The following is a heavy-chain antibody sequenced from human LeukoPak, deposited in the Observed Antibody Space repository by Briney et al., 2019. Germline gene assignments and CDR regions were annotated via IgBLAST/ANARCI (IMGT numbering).Heavy chain of an antibody. CDR3: ARDRRGTSCYDC. D-gene: IGHD2-2*01. Sequence: PSETLSLTCTVSGGSMSSYYWSWIRQPPGKGLEWIGYIYYSGSTNYSPSLKSRITISVDTSKNQFSLKLSSVTAADTAVYYCARDRRGTSCYDCWGQGTLVTVSS. J-gene: IGHJ4*02. V-gene: IGHV4-59*01. CDR1: GGSMSSYY. CDR2: IYYSGST.